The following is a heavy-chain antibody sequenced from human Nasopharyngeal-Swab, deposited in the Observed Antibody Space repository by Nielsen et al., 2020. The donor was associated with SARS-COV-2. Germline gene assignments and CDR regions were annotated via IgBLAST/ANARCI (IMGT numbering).Heavy chain of an antibody. Sequence: GGSLRLSCAASGFTFDDYAMHWVRQAPGKGLEWVSGISWNSGSIGYADSVKGRFTISRDNAKNSLYLQMNSLRAEDTALYYCARDSQLELRSAGYYYYGMDVWGQGTTVTVSS. CDR3: ARDSQLELRSAGYYYYGMDV. CDR1: GFTFDDYA. CDR2: ISWNSGSI. V-gene: IGHV3-9*01. J-gene: IGHJ6*02. D-gene: IGHD1-7*01.